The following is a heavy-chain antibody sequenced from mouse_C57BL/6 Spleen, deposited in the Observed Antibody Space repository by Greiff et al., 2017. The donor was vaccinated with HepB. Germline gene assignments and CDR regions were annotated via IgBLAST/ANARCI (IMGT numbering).Heavy chain of an antibody. D-gene: IGHD2-4*01. Sequence: EVQLQQSGAELVKPGVSVKLSCTASGFNIKDYYMHWVKQRTEQGLEWIGRIDPEDGETKYAPKFQGKATITADTSSNTAYLQLSSLTSEDTAVYYCASYDYDLYYAMDYWGQGTSVTVSS. J-gene: IGHJ4*01. V-gene: IGHV14-2*01. CDR3: ASYDYDLYYAMDY. CDR1: GFNIKDYY. CDR2: IDPEDGET.